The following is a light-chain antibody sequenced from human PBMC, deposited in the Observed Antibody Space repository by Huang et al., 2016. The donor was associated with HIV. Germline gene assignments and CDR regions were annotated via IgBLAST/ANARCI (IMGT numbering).Light chain of an antibody. V-gene: IGKV1-17*03. CDR3: LQHHGYPRT. J-gene: IGKJ1*01. CDR1: HGIANY. Sequence: DIQLTQSPSAMSASVGDRVSITCRASHGIANYLAWFQQKPGGAPKRLIYAASSLQSGVPPRFSGSGSGTKFTLTISRLQPEDFATYYCLQHHGYPRTFGQGTKV. CDR2: AAS.